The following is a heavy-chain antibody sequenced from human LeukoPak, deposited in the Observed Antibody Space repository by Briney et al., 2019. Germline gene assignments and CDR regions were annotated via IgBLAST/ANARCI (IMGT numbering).Heavy chain of an antibody. CDR1: GFTFSSYG. Sequence: GRSLRLSCAASGFTFSSYGMHWVRQAPGKGLEWVAVIWYDGSNKYYADSVKGRFTISRDNSKNTLYLQMNSLRAEDTAVYYRARELVRGDYGMDVWGQGTTVTVSS. V-gene: IGHV3-33*01. CDR2: IWYDGSNK. D-gene: IGHD6-13*01. CDR3: ARELVRGDYGMDV. J-gene: IGHJ6*02.